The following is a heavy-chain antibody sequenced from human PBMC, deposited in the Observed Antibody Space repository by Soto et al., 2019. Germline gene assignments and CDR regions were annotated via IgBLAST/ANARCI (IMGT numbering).Heavy chain of an antibody. CDR1: GYTFTSYY. Sequence: ASVKVSCKASGYTFTSYYMHWVRQAPGQGLEWMGIINPSGGSTSYAQKFQGRVTMTRDTSTSTVYMELSSLRSEDTAVYYCARSGTAAVLLWVGELSHFAYRGQGTLVTVSS. D-gene: IGHD3-10*01. CDR3: ARSGTAAVLLWVGELSHFAY. CDR2: INPSGGST. J-gene: IGHJ4*02. V-gene: IGHV1-46*01.